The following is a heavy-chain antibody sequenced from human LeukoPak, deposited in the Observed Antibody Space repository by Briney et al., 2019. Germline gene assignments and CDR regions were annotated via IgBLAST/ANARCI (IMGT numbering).Heavy chain of an antibody. V-gene: IGHV4-30-2*01. CDR1: GGSISSGGYS. CDR3: ARLNRYCSGGSCWDNWFDP. Sequence: PSETLSLTCAVSGGSISSGGYSWSWIRQPPGKGLEWIGYIYHSVSTYYNPSLKSRVTISVDRSKNQFSLKLSSVTAADTAVYYCARLNRYCSGGSCWDNWFDPWGQGTLVTVSS. CDR2: IYHSVST. J-gene: IGHJ5*02. D-gene: IGHD2-15*01.